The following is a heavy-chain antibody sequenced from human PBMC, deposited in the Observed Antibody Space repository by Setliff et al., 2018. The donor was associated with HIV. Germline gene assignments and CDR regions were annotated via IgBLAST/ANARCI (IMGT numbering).Heavy chain of an antibody. CDR2: ISSSSSYR. CDR3: TRNPHSSGWYLLDY. J-gene: IGHJ4*02. CDR1: GFTFSNAW. V-gene: IGHV3-21*06. Sequence: PGGSLRLSCAASGFTFSNAWMNWVRQAPGKGLEWVSCISSSSSYRYNADSVKGRFTISRDNAENSLYLQMNSLRVEDTAVYYCTRNPHSSGWYLLDYWAQGTQVTVSS. D-gene: IGHD6-19*01.